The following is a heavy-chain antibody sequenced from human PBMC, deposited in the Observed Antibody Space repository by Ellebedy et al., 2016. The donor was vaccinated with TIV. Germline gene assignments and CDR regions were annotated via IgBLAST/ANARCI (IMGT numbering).Heavy chain of an antibody. CDR3: ARDGFRKATVTTSNYYYYGMDV. CDR2: IYSGGST. CDR1: GFTVSSNY. J-gene: IGHJ6*02. Sequence: GESLKISXAASGFTVSSNYMSWVRQAPGKGLEWVSVIYSGGSTYYADSVKGRFTISRDNSKNTLYLQMNSLRAEDTAVYYCARDGFRKATVTTSNYYYYGMDVWGQGTTVTVSS. D-gene: IGHD4-17*01. V-gene: IGHV3-53*01.